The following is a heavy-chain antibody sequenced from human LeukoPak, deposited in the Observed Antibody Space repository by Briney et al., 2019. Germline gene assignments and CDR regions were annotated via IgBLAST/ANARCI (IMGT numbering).Heavy chain of an antibody. CDR1: GGSISSYY. D-gene: IGHD3-22*01. Sequence: SETLSLTCTVSGGSISSYYWSWIRQPPGKGLEWIGYIYYSGSSNYNPFLKSRVTISVDTSKNQFSLKLSSVTAADTAVYYCASGQYYDSSGYPPAEYFQHWGQGTLVTVSS. CDR2: IYYSGSS. V-gene: IGHV4-59*01. CDR3: ASGQYYDSSGYPPAEYFQH. J-gene: IGHJ1*01.